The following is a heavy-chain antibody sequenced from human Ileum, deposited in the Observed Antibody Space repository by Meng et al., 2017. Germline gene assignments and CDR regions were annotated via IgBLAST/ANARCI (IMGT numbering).Heavy chain of an antibody. CDR1: GYTFTNYY. CDR2: INPNSGGT. Sequence: ASVKVSCKASGYTFTNYYIHWVRQAPGQGLEWMGRINPNSGGTNYAQKFQGRVTMTRDTSITTAYMELSSLGSDDTAVYHCARHDSSGNSPDYWGQGNLVNGAS. J-gene: IGHJ4*02. D-gene: IGHD3-22*01. V-gene: IGHV1-2*06. CDR3: ARHDSSGNSPDY.